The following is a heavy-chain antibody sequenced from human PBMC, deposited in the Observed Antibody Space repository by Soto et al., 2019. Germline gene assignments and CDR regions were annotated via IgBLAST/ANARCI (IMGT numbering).Heavy chain of an antibody. Sequence: ASVKVSCKASGYTFTNYAMHWVRQAPGKRLEWMGWINAGNGNPKYSQKFQDRVIISRDTSATTAYMEMSSLRSEDTAVYYCARGSYYYESSGYYPDYWGQGTLVTVSS. CDR3: ARGSYYYESSGYYPDY. D-gene: IGHD3-22*01. J-gene: IGHJ4*02. CDR2: INAGNGNP. CDR1: GYTFTNYA. V-gene: IGHV1-3*01.